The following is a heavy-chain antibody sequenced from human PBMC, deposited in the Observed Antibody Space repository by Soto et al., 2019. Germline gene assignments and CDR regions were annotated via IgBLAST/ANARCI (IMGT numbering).Heavy chain of an antibody. CDR2: ISHDGSNK. J-gene: IGHJ6*02. CDR1: GFTFSSYG. CDR3: AKDRSSRSGNYPVYYYGMDV. D-gene: IGHD1-26*01. V-gene: IGHV3-30*18. Sequence: QVQLVESGGGVVQPGRSLRLSCAASGFTFSSYGMHWVRQAPGKGLEWVAVISHDGSNKFYADSVKGRFTISRDNSENTLYPQTNSLRPEDTAVYYCAKDRSSRSGNYPVYYYGMDVWGQGTTVTVSS.